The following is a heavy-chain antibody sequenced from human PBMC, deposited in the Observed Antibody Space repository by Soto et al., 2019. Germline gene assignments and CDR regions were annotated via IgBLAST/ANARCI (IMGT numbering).Heavy chain of an antibody. D-gene: IGHD5-18*01. Sequence: QVQLVESGGGVVQPGRSLRLSCAASVFTFNDYGMHWVRQAPGKGLEWVASMSYDERNDYYADSVKGRFTISRDNSKRTLYLQMNSMRAEDTALYYCVKDQAVGRYSACFDAFEIWGQGTMVSVST. CDR2: MSYDERND. J-gene: IGHJ3*02. V-gene: IGHV3-30*18. CDR3: VKDQAVGRYSACFDAFEI. CDR1: VFTFNDYG.